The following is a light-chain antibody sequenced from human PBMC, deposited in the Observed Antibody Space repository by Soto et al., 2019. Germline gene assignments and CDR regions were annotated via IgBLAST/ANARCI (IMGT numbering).Light chain of an antibody. CDR1: QTISGY. CDR3: HQRKSCPRT. CDR2: AAS. V-gene: IGKV1-39*01. J-gene: IGKJ1*01. Sequence: ASQTISGYLNWYQQKRGKAPKLLIYAASTVQGGVPSRFSGSGSGTEFTLTISVVHPEDFALYYCHQRKSCPRTFGQGTKVDI.